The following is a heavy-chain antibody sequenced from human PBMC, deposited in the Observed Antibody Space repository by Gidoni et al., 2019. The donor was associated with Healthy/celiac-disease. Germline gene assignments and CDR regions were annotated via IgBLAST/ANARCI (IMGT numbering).Heavy chain of an antibody. V-gene: IGHV3-53*01. CDR3: ARMVTYYYDSSGYYPWNAFDI. CDR1: GFTVSSTY. D-gene: IGHD3-22*01. CDR2: IYSGGST. Sequence: EVQLVESGGGLIQPGGSLRLSCAASGFTVSSTYMSWVRQAPGKGLEWVSVIYSGGSTYYADSVKGRFTISRDNSKNTLYLQMNSLRAEDTAVYYCARMVTYYYDSSGYYPWNAFDIWGQGTMVTVSS. J-gene: IGHJ3*02.